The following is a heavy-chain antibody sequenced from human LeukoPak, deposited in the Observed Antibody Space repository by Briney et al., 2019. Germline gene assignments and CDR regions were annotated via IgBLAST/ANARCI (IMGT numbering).Heavy chain of an antibody. D-gene: IGHD1-26*01. CDR2: IWYDGSNK. V-gene: IGHV3-33*01. Sequence: PGGSLRLSCAASGFTFSSYGMHWVRQAPGKGLEWVAVIWYDGSNKYYADSVKGRFTISRDNSKNTLYLQMNSLRAEDTAVYYCARDWGGYYPMYYFDYWGQGTLVTVSS. CDR1: GFTFSSYG. J-gene: IGHJ4*02. CDR3: ARDWGGYYPMYYFDY.